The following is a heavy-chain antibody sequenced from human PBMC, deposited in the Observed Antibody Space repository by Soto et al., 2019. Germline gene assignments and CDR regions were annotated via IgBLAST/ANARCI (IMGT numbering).Heavy chain of an antibody. J-gene: IGHJ4*02. CDR1: GASISYGGFS. V-gene: IGHV4-30-2*06. D-gene: IGHD5-12*01. Sequence: SETLSLTCTVSGASISYGGFSWSWIRQSPGKGLEWIGYISHLESTYFHPSFKSRLTMSIDRTRNQFSLKLSSVTAADMAVYYCARGGGYDSFDYWGPGVLVTVSS. CDR2: ISHLEST. CDR3: ARGGGYDSFDY.